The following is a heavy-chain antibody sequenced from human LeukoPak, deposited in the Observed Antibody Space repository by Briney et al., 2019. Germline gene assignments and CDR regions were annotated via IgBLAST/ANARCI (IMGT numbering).Heavy chain of an antibody. CDR1: GGSFDNSYC. D-gene: IGHD5-24*01. Sequence: PSETLSLTCTVSGGSFDNSYCWTWVRQPPGKRPEWVGTIYSSEFTYYNPSLRSRVTISADTSKNLFSLKLSSVIAADTAIYYCSRGSDDYKLGNYWGLGTLVTVSS. J-gene: IGHJ4*02. V-gene: IGHV4-39*01. CDR2: IYSSEFT. CDR3: SRGSDDYKLGNY.